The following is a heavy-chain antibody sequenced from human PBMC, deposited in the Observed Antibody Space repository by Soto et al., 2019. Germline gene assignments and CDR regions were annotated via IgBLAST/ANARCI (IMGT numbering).Heavy chain of an antibody. CDR2: INSYSGGT. Sequence: QVQLVQSGAEVKKTGAPVTISCKASGNTFNMYYVHWVRQAPGQGLEWMGWINSYSGGTNYARKFQGRVTVTMDTSITTVYMDLTRLTSDDTAVYYCVRGRTTGVDYWGQGTLVSVSS. CDR3: VRGRTTGVDY. CDR1: GNTFNMYY. V-gene: IGHV1-2*02. J-gene: IGHJ4*02. D-gene: IGHD3-10*01.